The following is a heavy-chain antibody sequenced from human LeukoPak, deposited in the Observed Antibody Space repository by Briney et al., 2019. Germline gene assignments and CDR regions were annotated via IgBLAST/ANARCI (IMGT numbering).Heavy chain of an antibody. J-gene: IGHJ4*02. D-gene: IGHD3-3*01. CDR2: ISGSGGST. V-gene: IGHV3-23*01. CDR3: AKTPNYDFWSGYSVNFDY. CDR1: GFTFSNFW. Sequence: GGSLRLSCTASGFTFSNFWVGWVRQAPGKGLEWVSAISGSGGSTYYADSVKGRFTISRDNSKNTLYLQMNSLRAEDTAVYYCAKTPNYDFWSGYSVNFDYWGQGTLVTVSS.